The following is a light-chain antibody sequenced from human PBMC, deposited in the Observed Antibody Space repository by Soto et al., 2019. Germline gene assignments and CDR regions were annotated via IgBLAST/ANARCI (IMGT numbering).Light chain of an antibody. Sequence: EIVMTQSPDTLYVSPGEGATLSCRARQSVRTNLSLYQQKAGQAPSHLIYGASTMATGIPDRFSGSGSGTEFTLTISSLQSEDFAVYYCQQYNSWPPITFGQGTRLEIK. CDR3: QQYNSWPPIT. CDR2: GAS. CDR1: QSVRTN. V-gene: IGKV3-15*01. J-gene: IGKJ5*01.